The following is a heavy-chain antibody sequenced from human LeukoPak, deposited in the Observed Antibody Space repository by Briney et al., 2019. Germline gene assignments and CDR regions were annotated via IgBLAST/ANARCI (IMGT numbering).Heavy chain of an antibody. CDR3: ARESNWAFDY. Sequence: PGGSLRLSCAVSGFTLSDYYMTWIRQAPGKGLEWVSYISSRGNTIYYADSVKGRFTVSRDNAKNSLYLQMNSLRAEDTAVYYCARESNWAFDYWGQGTLVTVSS. V-gene: IGHV3-11*01. CDR2: ISSRGNTI. J-gene: IGHJ4*02. D-gene: IGHD7-27*01. CDR1: GFTLSDYY.